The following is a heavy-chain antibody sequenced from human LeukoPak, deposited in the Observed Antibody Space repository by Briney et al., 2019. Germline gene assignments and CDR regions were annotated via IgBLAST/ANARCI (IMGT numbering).Heavy chain of an antibody. Sequence: GGSLRLSCAASAFTFSAYGMHWVRQTPGKGLEWVAFIRFDGVNKYYADSVKGRFTISRDNSKNTLYLEMNSLRAEDTAVYYCTKSPGGRHHNWGQGTLVTVSS. CDR2: IRFDGVNK. V-gene: IGHV3-30*02. CDR3: TKSPGGRHHN. J-gene: IGHJ4*02. D-gene: IGHD3-16*01. CDR1: AFTFSAYG.